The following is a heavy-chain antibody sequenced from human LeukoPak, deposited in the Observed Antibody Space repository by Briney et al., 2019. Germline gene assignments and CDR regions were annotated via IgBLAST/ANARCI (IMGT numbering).Heavy chain of an antibody. V-gene: IGHV3-7*01. CDR3: AKDGNLVVPHNDKIYYYYYYMDV. Sequence: GGSLRLSCAASGFTFSSYWMSWVRQAPGKGLEWVANIKQDGSEKYYVDSVKGRFTISRDNSKNTLYLQMNSLRAEDTAVYYCAKDGNLVVPHNDKIYYYYYYMDVWGKGTTVTISS. CDR1: GFTFSSYW. CDR2: IKQDGSEK. J-gene: IGHJ6*03. D-gene: IGHD2-2*01.